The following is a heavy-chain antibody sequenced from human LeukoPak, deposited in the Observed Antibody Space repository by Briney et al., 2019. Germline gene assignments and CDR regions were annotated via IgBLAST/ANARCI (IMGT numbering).Heavy chain of an antibody. CDR3: ARGVYYYDSSANYYTYHFDY. CDR1: GFPFSTYA. CDR2: IRGSGGTT. V-gene: IGHV3-23*01. J-gene: IGHJ4*02. D-gene: IGHD3-22*01. Sequence: GGSLRLSCAASGFPFSTYAMSWVRQAPGKGLDWVSGIRGSGGTTYFADSVKGRFTISRDNPKNTVYLQMNTLRAEDTAVYYCARGVYYYDSSANYYTYHFDYWGQGTLVTVSS.